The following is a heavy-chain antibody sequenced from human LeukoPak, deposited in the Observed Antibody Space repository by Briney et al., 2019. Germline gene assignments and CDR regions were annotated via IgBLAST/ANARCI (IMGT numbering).Heavy chain of an antibody. CDR2: ISGGGGST. V-gene: IGHV3-23*01. J-gene: IGHJ6*02. CDR3: ARGKTSRYYYYGMDV. Sequence: PGGSLRLSCAASGFTFSSYAMSWVRQAPGKGLEWVSVISGGGGSTYYADSVKGRFTISRDNSKNTLYLQMNSLRAEDTAVYYCARGKTSRYYYYGMDVWGQGTTVTVSS. CDR1: GFTFSSYA.